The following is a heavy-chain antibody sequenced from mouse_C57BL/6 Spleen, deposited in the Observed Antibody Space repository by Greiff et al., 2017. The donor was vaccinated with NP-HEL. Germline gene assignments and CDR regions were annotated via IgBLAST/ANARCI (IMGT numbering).Heavy chain of an antibody. CDR2: IYPGDGDT. D-gene: IGHD1-1*02. J-gene: IGHJ4*01. V-gene: IGHV1-82*01. CDR3: ARDYGTTRGAMDY. Sequence: VQLQQSGPELVKPGASVKISCKASGYAFSSSWMNWVKQRPGKGLEWIGRIYPGDGDTNYNGKFKGKATLTADKSSSTAYMQLSSRTSEDSAVYFCARDYGTTRGAMDYWGQGTSVTVSS. CDR1: GYAFSSSW.